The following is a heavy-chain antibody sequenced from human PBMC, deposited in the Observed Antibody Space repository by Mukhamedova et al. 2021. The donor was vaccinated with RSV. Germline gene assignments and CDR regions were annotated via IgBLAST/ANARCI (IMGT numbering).Heavy chain of an antibody. Sequence: GLEWVSSISSSSSYIYYADSVKGRFTISRDNAKNSRYLQMNSLRAEDTAGYYGAREPMGGGYPFDYWGQGTLVTVPP. D-gene: IGHD1-26*01. J-gene: IGHJ4*02. V-gene: IGHV3-21*01. CDR3: AREPMGGGYPFDY. CDR2: ISSSSSYI.